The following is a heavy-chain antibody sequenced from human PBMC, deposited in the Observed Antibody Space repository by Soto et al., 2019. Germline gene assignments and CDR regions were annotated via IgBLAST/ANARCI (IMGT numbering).Heavy chain of an antibody. CDR2: LSAHNGNT. Sequence: QVHLVQSGAEVKKPGASVKVSCKASGYTFTSYGITWVRQAPGQGLVWMGWLSAHNGNTDYARQLQGRVIVTGDTSASTAYMELRSLRSDDTAVYYCARGRYGDYWGQGALVTVSS. CDR3: ARGRYGDY. D-gene: IGHD1-1*01. V-gene: IGHV1-18*01. CDR1: GYTFTSYG. J-gene: IGHJ4*02.